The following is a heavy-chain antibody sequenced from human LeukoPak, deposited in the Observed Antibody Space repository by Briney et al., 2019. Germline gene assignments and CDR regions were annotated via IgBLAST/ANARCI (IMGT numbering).Heavy chain of an antibody. CDR3: ARLSGWYFFDY. J-gene: IGHJ4*02. Sequence: SETLSLTCSVSRVSINSTTYYWGWIRQPPGKGLEWIGTIFYRGSTYYNPSLKSRVTISVDTSKNQFSLKLSSVTAADTAVYYCARLSGWYFFDYWGQGTLVTVSS. D-gene: IGHD6-19*01. CDR2: IFYRGST. V-gene: IGHV4-39*07. CDR1: RVSINSTTYY.